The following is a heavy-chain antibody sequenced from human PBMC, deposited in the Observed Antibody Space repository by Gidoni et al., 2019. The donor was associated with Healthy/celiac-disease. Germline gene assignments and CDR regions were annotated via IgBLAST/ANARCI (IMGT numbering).Heavy chain of an antibody. CDR2: IYSSGST. CDR1: GASVRSGSYY. D-gene: IGHD6-6*01. V-gene: IGHV4-61*01. CDR3: ARGLGSSSGYYYYGMDV. Sequence: QVQLQESGPGLVKPSETLSLTCTVSGASVRSGSYYWSWIRQPPGKGLEWIGYIYSSGSTNYNPSLKSRVTISVDTSKNQFSLKLSSVTAADTAVYYCARGLGSSSGYYYYGMDVWGQGTTVTVSS. J-gene: IGHJ6*02.